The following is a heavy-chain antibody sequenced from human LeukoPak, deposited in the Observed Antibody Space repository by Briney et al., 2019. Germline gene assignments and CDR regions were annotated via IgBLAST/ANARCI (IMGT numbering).Heavy chain of an antibody. D-gene: IGHD2/OR15-2a*01. Sequence: RASVTVSCKASGYTFTGDQIYWLRQAPGQGLEWVGWIKPSSGDTLYEQKFQGRVTMTRDKSISSAYMELSSLRSDDTAVYYCARKSAGFLTAWGQGTLVTVSS. CDR2: IKPSSGDT. V-gene: IGHV1-2*02. J-gene: IGHJ5*02. CDR3: ARKSAGFLTA. CDR1: GYTFTGDQ.